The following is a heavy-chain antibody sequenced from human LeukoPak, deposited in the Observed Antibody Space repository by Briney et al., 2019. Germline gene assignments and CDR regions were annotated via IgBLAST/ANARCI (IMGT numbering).Heavy chain of an antibody. J-gene: IGHJ6*03. V-gene: IGHV1-8*01. CDR2: MNPNSGNT. Sequence: EASVKVSCKASGYTFTSYDINWVRQATGQGLEWMGWMNPNSGNTGYAQKFQGRVTMTRNTSISTAYMELSSLRSEDTAVYYCARGVPRGRRITIFFAAPNYCYYMDVWGKGTTVTISS. D-gene: IGHD3-9*01. CDR1: GYTFTSYD. CDR3: ARGVPRGRRITIFFAAPNYCYYMDV.